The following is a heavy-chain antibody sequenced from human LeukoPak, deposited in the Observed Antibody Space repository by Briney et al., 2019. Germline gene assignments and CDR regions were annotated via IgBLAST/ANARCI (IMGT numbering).Heavy chain of an antibody. CDR1: GFTFSSYG. CDR2: IWYDGSNT. J-gene: IGHJ4*02. CDR3: ARDSCSRPSCYDY. D-gene: IGHD2-2*01. V-gene: IGHV3-33*01. Sequence: GGSLSLSCAASGFTFSSYGMHWVRQSPGKGLEWVAAIWYDGSNTHYTESVRGRFTISRDNSKNTLYLQMNSLGAEDTAVYYCARDSCSRPSCYDYGGQGTLVTVSS.